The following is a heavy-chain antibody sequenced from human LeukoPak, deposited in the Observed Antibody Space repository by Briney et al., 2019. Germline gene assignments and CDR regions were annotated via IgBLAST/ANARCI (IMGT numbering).Heavy chain of an antibody. CDR2: INHSGST. Sequence: SETLSLTCAVYGGSFSGYYWSWIRQPPGKGLEWIGEINHSGSTYYNPSLKSRVTISVDTSKNQFSLKLSSVTAADTAVYYCARSTVTYYYYYMDVWGKGTTVTVSS. V-gene: IGHV4-34*01. J-gene: IGHJ6*03. CDR1: GGSFSGYY. D-gene: IGHD4-11*01. CDR3: ARSTVTYYYYYMDV.